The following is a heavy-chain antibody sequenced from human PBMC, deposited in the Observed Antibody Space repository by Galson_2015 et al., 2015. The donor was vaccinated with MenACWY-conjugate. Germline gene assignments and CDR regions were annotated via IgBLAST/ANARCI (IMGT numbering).Heavy chain of an antibody. CDR1: GYTFTTYG. Sequence: SVKVSCKASGYTFTTYGMHWVRQAPGQRLEWMGWINTGNGNTKYSENFQGRVTITRDTSASTAYMELSSLRSEDTAVYYCARDRDRDSSGYLPFDYWGQGTLVTVSS. CDR3: ARDRDRDSSGYLPFDY. CDR2: INTGNGNT. J-gene: IGHJ4*02. V-gene: IGHV1-3*04. D-gene: IGHD3-22*01.